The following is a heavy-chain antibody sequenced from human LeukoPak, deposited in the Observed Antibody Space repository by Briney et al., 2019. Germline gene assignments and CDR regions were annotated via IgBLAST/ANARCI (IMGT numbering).Heavy chain of an antibody. CDR3: AKETYYYDSSGYQHDAFDI. CDR2: ISYDGSNK. D-gene: IGHD3-22*01. J-gene: IGHJ3*02. Sequence: PGGSLRLSCAASGFTFSSYGMHWVRQAPGKGLEWVAVISYDGSNKYYADSVKGRFTISRDNSKNTLYLQMNSLRAEDTAVYYCAKETYYYDSSGYQHDAFDIWGQGTMVTVSS. CDR1: GFTFSSYG. V-gene: IGHV3-30*18.